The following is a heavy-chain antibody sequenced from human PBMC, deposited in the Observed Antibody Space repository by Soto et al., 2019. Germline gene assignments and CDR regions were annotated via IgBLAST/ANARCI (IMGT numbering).Heavy chain of an antibody. V-gene: IGHV1-18*01. CDR3: ARDLGGSYYAPVDH. CDR1: GYTFTSYG. Sequence: QVQLVQSGAEVKKPEASVKVSCKASGYTFTSYGISWVRQAPGQGLEWMGWISAYNGNTKYAQKLQGRVTTTTDTSTSTADMGLRSLRSDDTAVYYCARDLGGSYYAPVDHWGQGTLVTVSS. J-gene: IGHJ4*02. D-gene: IGHD1-26*01. CDR2: ISAYNGNT.